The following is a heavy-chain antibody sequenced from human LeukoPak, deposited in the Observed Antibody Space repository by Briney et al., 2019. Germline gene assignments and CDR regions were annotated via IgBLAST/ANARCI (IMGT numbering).Heavy chain of an antibody. CDR2: ISGGGYST. D-gene: IGHD1-26*01. Sequence: GGSLRLSCAASGFTFSSYAMSWVRQAPGKGLEWVSVISGGGYSTYYAASVKGRFTISRDNAKNSLYLQMNSLRAEDTAVYFCARGGSYSLAIGQWGQGTLVTVSS. CDR1: GFTFSSYA. J-gene: IGHJ4*02. CDR3: ARGGSYSLAIGQ. V-gene: IGHV3-23*01.